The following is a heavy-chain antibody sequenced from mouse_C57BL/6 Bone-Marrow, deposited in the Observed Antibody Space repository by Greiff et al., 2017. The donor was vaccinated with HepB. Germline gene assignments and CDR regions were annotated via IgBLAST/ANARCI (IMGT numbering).Heavy chain of an antibody. J-gene: IGHJ1*03. D-gene: IGHD1-1*01. CDR3: ARINNYYGSSRLYFDV. Sequence: VQLKESGPGLVAPSQSLSITCTVSGFSLTSYAISWVRQPPGKGLEWLGVIWTGGGTNYNSALKSRLSISKDNSKSQIFVKMNSLQTDDTARYYCARINNYYGSSRLYFDVWGTGTTVTVSS. CDR2: IWTGGGT. CDR1: GFSLTSYA. V-gene: IGHV2-9-1*01.